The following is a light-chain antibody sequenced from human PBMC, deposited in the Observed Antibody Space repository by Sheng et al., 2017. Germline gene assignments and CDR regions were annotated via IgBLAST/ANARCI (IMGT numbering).Light chain of an antibody. CDR3: NSRDSSGNHYV. J-gene: IGLJ1*01. V-gene: IGLV3-19*01. CDR2: GKN. CDR1: SLRRYY. Sequence: SSELTQGPAVSVALGQTVRITCQGDSLRRYYASWYQQKPGQAPVLVIYGKNNRPSGIPDRFSGSSSGNTASLTITGAQAEDEADYYCNSRDSSGNHYVFGTGTKVTVL.